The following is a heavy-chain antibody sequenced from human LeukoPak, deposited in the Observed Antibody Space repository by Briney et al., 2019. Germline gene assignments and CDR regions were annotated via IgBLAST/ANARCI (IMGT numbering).Heavy chain of an antibody. J-gene: IGHJ3*02. D-gene: IGHD3-3*01. CDR2: ISSSSSYI. CDR1: GFTFSSYS. Sequence: GGSLRLSCAASGFTFSSYSMNWVRQAPGKGLEWVSSISSSSSYIYYADSVKGRFTISRDNAKNSLYLQMNSLRAEDTAVYYCARAKTIQFLEDAFDIWGQGTMVTVSS. V-gene: IGHV3-21*01. CDR3: ARAKTIQFLEDAFDI.